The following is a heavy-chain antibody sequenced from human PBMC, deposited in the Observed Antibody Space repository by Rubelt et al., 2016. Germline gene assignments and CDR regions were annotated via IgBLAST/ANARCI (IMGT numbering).Heavy chain of an antibody. CDR1: GGSFSGYY. V-gene: IGHV4-34*01. D-gene: IGHD6-25*01. CDR3: AREGIAAEGFDY. J-gene: IGHJ4*02. CDR2: IYYSGGT. Sequence: QVQLQQWGAGLLKPSETLSLTCAVYGGSFSGYYWSWIRQPPGKGLEWIGSIYYSGGTYYNPSLKSRVTISVDTSKNQFSLKLSSVTAADTAVYYCAREGIAAEGFDYWGQGTLVTVSS.